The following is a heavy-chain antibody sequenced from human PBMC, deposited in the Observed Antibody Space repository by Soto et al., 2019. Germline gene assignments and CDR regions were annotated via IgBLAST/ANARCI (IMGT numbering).Heavy chain of an antibody. V-gene: IGHV3-23*01. CDR1: GGTFSSYA. Sequence: SCKASGGTFSSYAMSWVRQAPGKGLEWVSAISGSGGSTYYADSVKGRFTISRDNSKNTLYLQMNGLRAEDTAVYYCAKFHIVVVTGDYWGQGTLVTVSS. J-gene: IGHJ4*02. D-gene: IGHD2-21*02. CDR2: ISGSGGST. CDR3: AKFHIVVVTGDY.